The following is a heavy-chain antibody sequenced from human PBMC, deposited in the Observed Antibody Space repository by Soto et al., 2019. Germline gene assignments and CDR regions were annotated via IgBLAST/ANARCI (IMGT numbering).Heavy chain of an antibody. D-gene: IGHD6-13*01. CDR2: IYYSGST. CDR3: ARALPGYSSSWDLYYFDY. V-gene: IGHV4-30-4*01. CDR1: GGSISSGDYY. J-gene: IGHJ4*02. Sequence: TSETLSLTCTVSGGSISSGDYYWSWIRQPPGKGLEWIGYIYYSGSTYYNPSLKSRVTISVDTSKNQFSLKLSSVTAADTAVYYCARALPGYSSSWDLYYFDYWGQGTLVTVSS.